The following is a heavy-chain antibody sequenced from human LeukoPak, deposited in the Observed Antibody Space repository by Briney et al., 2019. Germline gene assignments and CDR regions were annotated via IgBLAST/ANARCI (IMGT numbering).Heavy chain of an antibody. CDR1: GFTFTSYS. J-gene: IGHJ4*02. Sequence: GGSLRLSCAASGFTFTSYSMNWVRQAPGKGLEWVPSISSSSTSIYYADSVKGRFTISRDNAKNSLYLQMNSLRAEDTAVYYCATKTSGSYPFDYWGQGTLVTVSS. CDR3: ATKTSGSYPFDY. CDR2: ISSSSTSI. V-gene: IGHV3-21*01. D-gene: IGHD1-26*01.